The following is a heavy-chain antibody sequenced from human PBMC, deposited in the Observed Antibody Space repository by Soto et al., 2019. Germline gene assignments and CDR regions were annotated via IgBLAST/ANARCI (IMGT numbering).Heavy chain of an antibody. J-gene: IGHJ4*02. D-gene: IGHD3-22*01. CDR3: ARDSDDSSGYYLLGVYYFDY. Sequence: PGGSLRLSCAASGVTFSSYSMNWVRQAPGKGLEWVSYISSSSSTIYYADSVKGRFTISRDNAKNSLYLQMNSLRAEDTAVYYCARDSDDSSGYYLLGVYYFDYWGQGTLVTVSS. CDR2: ISSSSSTI. V-gene: IGHV3-48*01. CDR1: GVTFSSYS.